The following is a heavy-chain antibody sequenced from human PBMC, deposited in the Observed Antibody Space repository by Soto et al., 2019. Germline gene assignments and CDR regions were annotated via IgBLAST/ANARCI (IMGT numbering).Heavy chain of an antibody. D-gene: IGHD1-7*01. CDR2: IYSGGST. CDR1: GFTVSSNY. V-gene: IGHV3-53*01. J-gene: IGHJ4*02. CDR3: AKSVTGTTSDDS. Sequence: PGGSLRLSCAASGFTVSSNYMSWVRQAPGKGLEWVSVIYSGGSTYYADSVKGRFTISRDNSKNTLYLQMNSLRAEDTAVYYCAKSVTGTTSDDSWGQGTLVTVSS.